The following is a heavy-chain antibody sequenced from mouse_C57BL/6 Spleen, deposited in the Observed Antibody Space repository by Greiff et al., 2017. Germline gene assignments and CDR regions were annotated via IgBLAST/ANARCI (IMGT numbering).Heavy chain of an antibody. Sequence: EVKLMESGPELVKPGASVKMSCKASGYTFTDYNMHWVKQSNGKSLEWIGTIHPNDGGTSYNQKFKGKATLTVNKSSSTAYMDLGSRTSEASAVYYCAEDDEGLAYWGQGTLVTVSA. J-gene: IGHJ3*01. V-gene: IGHV1-22*01. CDR3: AEDDEGLAY. D-gene: IGHD2-12*01. CDR2: IHPNDGGT. CDR1: GYTFTDYN.